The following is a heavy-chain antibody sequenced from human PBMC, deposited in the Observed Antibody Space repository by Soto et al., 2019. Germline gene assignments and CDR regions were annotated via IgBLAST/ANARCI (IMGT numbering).Heavy chain of an antibody. CDR1: GFDFSRIG. V-gene: IGHV3-30*18. D-gene: IGHD2-2*01. CDR3: AKDRYSSTYQFDY. CDR2: MSNDGSDK. J-gene: IGHJ4*02. Sequence: QVQLVESGGGVVQPGRSLRLSCAAFGFDFSRIGMHWVRQAPGKGLEWVAIMSNDGSDKQYADSVKGRFIISRDNSKNTLYLQMDSLRAEDTAVYYCAKDRYSSTYQFDYWGQGTLVTVSS.